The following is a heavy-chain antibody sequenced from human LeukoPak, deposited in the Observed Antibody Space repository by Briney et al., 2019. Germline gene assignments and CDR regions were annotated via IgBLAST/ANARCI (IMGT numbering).Heavy chain of an antibody. CDR1: GFTFSMSA. D-gene: IGHD5-24*01. J-gene: IGHJ1*01. V-gene: IGHV3-64D*06. Sequence: GGSLRLSCTASGFTFSMSAMHWVRRAPGKGLQYVSVISGNGVSTSYADSVKGRFTIARDNSKNTVYLQMSSLRAEDTAVYYCVGDGRDGYNRYFHHWGQGTLVTVSS. CDR2: ISGNGVST. CDR3: VGDGRDGYNRYFHH.